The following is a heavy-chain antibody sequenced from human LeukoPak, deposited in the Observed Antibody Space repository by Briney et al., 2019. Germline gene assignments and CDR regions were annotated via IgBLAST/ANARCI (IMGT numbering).Heavy chain of an antibody. CDR2: INHSGGT. Sequence: SETLSLTCAVYGGSFSGYYWSWIRQPPGKGLEWIGEINHSGGTNYNPSLKSRVTISVDTSKNQFSLKLSSVTAADTAVYYCARHQYDSSGYYWVWFDPWGQGTLVTVSS. CDR1: GGSFSGYY. V-gene: IGHV4-34*01. D-gene: IGHD3-22*01. CDR3: ARHQYDSSGYYWVWFDP. J-gene: IGHJ5*02.